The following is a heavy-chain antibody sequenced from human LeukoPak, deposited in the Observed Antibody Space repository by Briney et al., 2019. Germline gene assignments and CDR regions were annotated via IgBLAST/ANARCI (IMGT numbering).Heavy chain of an antibody. Sequence: GGSLRLSCAASGFTFSSYIMNWVRQAPGKGLEWVSSISNSASSTYYADSVKGRFTISRDNSKNRLYLQMDSLRADDTAVYYCATRSTPGGYSYGYNYWGQGTLVTVSS. CDR1: GFTFSSYI. D-gene: IGHD5-18*01. V-gene: IGHV3-23*01. CDR3: ATRSTPGGYSYGYNY. J-gene: IGHJ4*02. CDR2: ISNSASST.